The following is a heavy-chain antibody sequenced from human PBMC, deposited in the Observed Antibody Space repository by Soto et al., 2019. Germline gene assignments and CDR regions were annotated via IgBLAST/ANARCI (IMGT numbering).Heavy chain of an antibody. CDR1: GFTVSSKY. Sequence: EVQLVESGGGLVQPGGSLRLSCAASGFTVSSKYMSWVRQAPGKGLEWVSLIQRGGPTYYADSVKGRFTISRDTSENTVHLQMDSLRAEDTAVYYCARDDVLCDGGRCYGVPLDFWGKGTTVTVAS. J-gene: IGHJ6*04. V-gene: IGHV3-66*01. CDR3: ARDDVLCDGGRCYGVPLDF. D-gene: IGHD2-15*01. CDR2: IQRGGPT.